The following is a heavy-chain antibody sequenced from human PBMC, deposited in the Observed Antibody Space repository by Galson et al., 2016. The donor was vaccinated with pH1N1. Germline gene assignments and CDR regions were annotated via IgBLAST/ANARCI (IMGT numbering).Heavy chain of an antibody. D-gene: IGHD3-10*01. CDR2: IYPSDSDT. J-gene: IGHJ6*02. V-gene: IGHV5-51*01. CDR3: ARGSGSPDSYYYYGMDG. CDR1: GYSFTNYW. Sequence: QSGAEVKKPGKSLKISCKGSGYSFTNYWIGWVRQMPGKGLEWMGIIYPSDSDTRYSPSFQGQVAISADKSISTAYLQWSSLKDSDTAIYHCARGSGSPDSYYYYGMDGWGQGTTVTVSS.